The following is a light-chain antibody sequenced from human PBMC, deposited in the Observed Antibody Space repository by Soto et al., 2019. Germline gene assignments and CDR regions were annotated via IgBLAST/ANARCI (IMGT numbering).Light chain of an antibody. CDR3: QQYGTSPPT. V-gene: IGKV3-20*01. CDR1: QSVSTSS. CDR2: GAS. J-gene: IGKJ1*01. Sequence: EIVLTQSPGILSLSPGERATLSCRASQSVSTSSLAWYQQRPGQAPRLLIYGASYRATGIPDRFGGSGSGTDFTLTISRLEPEDFAVFYCQQYGTSPPTFGQGTKVEIK.